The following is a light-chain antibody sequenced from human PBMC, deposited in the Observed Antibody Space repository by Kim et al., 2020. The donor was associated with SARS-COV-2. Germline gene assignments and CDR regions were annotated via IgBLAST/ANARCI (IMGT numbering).Light chain of an antibody. J-gene: IGLJ3*02. CDR3: NSRDSSGNHWV. V-gene: IGLV3-19*01. Sequence: ALGQTVRITCQGDSLRSYYASWYQQKPGQAPVLVIYGKNNRPSGIPDRFSGSSSGNTASLTITGAQAEDDADYYCNSRDSSGNHWVFGVRTPLTVL. CDR1: SLRSYY. CDR2: GKN.